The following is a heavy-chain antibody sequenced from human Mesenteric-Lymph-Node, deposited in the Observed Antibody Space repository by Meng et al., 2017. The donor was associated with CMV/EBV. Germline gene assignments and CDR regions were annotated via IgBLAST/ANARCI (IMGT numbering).Heavy chain of an antibody. CDR3: ARDSGSGNYYYYGMDV. V-gene: IGHV3-30-3*01. J-gene: IGHJ6*02. Sequence: GESLKISCAASGFSFSAYAIHWVRQAPGKGLEWVAFISFDGSNKSYADSVRGQFTISRDNSKKTLYLEMNSLRPEDTAVYYCARDSGSGNYYYYGMDVWGQGTTVTVSS. CDR1: GFSFSAYA. CDR2: ISFDGSNK. D-gene: IGHD3-10*01.